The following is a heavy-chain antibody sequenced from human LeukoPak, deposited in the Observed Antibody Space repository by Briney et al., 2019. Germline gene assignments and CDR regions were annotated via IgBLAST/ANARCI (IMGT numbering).Heavy chain of an antibody. Sequence: ASVKVSCKASGYTFTTYAMHWVRQAPGQRLEWMGWINAGNGNTKYPQNFQDRVTITRDTSASTAYMELSSLRSEDTAVYYCARGGETTWIDYWGQGTLVTVSS. CDR1: GYTFTTYA. D-gene: IGHD3-10*01. CDR3: ARGGETTWIDY. CDR2: INAGNGNT. V-gene: IGHV1-3*01. J-gene: IGHJ4*02.